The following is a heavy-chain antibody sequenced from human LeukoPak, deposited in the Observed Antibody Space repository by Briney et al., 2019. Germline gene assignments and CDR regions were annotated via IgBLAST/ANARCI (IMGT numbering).Heavy chain of an antibody. D-gene: IGHD5-18*01. J-gene: IGHJ4*02. Sequence: ASETLSLTCAVYGGSFSGYYWSWIRQPPGKGLEWIGEINHSGSTNYNPSLKSRVTISVDTSKNQFSLQLNSVTPEDTAVYYCARGRYSYGFFDYWGQGTLVTVSS. CDR3: ARGRYSYGFFDY. V-gene: IGHV4-34*01. CDR2: INHSGST. CDR1: GGSFSGYY.